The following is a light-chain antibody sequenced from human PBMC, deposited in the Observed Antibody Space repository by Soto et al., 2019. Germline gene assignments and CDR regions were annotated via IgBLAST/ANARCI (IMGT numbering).Light chain of an antibody. CDR3: QQSNNWPRT. Sequence: EIVMTQSPATLSVSPGERATLSCRASQSVSSNLAWYQQKPGQAPRLLIYGASTRATGIPARFSGSGSGTEFTLTISSVQSEDFAVYYCQQSNNWPRTFGQGTKLEIK. CDR2: GAS. CDR1: QSVSSN. V-gene: IGKV3-15*01. J-gene: IGKJ2*01.